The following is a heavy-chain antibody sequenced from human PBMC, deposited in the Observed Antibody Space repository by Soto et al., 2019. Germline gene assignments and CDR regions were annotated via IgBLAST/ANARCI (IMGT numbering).Heavy chain of an antibody. CDR3: ARCLAEQWLDYNWFDP. CDR1: GGSISSYY. J-gene: IGHJ5*02. D-gene: IGHD6-19*01. Sequence: SETLSLTCTVSGGSISSYYWSWIRQPPGKGLEWIGYIYYSGSTNYNPSLKSRVAISVDTSKNQFSLKLSSVTAADTAVYYCARCLAEQWLDYNWFDPWGQGTLVTVSS. CDR2: IYYSGST. V-gene: IGHV4-59*01.